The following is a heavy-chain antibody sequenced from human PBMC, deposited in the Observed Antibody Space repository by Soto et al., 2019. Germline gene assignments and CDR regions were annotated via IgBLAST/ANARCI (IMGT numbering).Heavy chain of an antibody. V-gene: IGHV4-39*07. CDR2: IYYSGST. Sequence: SSETLSLTCTVSGGSISSSDYYWGWIRQPPGKGLEWIGTIYYSGSTYYNPSLKSRVTISVDTSKNQFSLKLSSVTAADTAVYYCARSPNRAAMNPHAKKPHFDYWGQGTLVTVSS. J-gene: IGHJ4*02. CDR1: GGSISSSDYY. D-gene: IGHD2-2*01. CDR3: ARSPNRAAMNPHAKKPHFDY.